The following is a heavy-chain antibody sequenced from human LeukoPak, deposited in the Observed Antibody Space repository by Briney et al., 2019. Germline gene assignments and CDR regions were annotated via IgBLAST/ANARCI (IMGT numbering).Heavy chain of an antibody. Sequence: GESLKISCKASGYRFTTDYIGWVRQMPGKGLEWMGIIYPDDSETNYSPSFQGQVSMSVDKSITTAYLQWSSLKASDTAMYYCARRQWLNNWFDPWGQGTLVTVSS. J-gene: IGHJ5*02. V-gene: IGHV5-51*01. D-gene: IGHD6-19*01. CDR1: GYRFTTDY. CDR3: ARRQWLNNWFDP. CDR2: IYPDDSET.